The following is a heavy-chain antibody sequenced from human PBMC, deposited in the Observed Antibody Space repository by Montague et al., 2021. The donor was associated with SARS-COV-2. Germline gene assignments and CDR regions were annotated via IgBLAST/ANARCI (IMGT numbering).Heavy chain of an antibody. CDR2: IYYAGNT. Sequence: SETLSLTCAVSDGSISSPNWWNWVRQPPGKGLEWIGEIYYAGNTNYNPSLKSRVTISVDTSKNQFSLKLSSVTAADTAVYYCARVQRGYYYGLGVSAHFDYWAQGTLVTVSS. CDR3: ARVQRGYYYGLGVSAHFDY. V-gene: IGHV4-4*02. J-gene: IGHJ4*02. D-gene: IGHD3-10*01. CDR1: DGSISSPNW.